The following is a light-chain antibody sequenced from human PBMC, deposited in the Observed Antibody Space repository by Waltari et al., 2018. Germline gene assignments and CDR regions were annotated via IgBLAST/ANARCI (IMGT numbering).Light chain of an antibody. V-gene: IGLV1-44*01. CDR3: ASWDDSLNGHWV. J-gene: IGLJ3*02. Sequence: QSVLTQPPSASGTPGQRVTISCSGSSSNLGNNVVNWYQQVPGTAPKPLIDRNDWLPSGVPDRFSASKSGTSASLAISGLQSEDEAEYYCASWDDSLNGHWVFGGGTKVTVL. CDR2: RND. CDR1: SSNLGNNV.